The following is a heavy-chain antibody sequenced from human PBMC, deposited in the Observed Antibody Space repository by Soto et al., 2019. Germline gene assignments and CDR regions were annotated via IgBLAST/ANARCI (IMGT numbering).Heavy chain of an antibody. V-gene: IGHV1-18*01. CDR1: GYTFTSYG. CDR2: ISAYNGNT. CDR3: ARDDHVLLWFGDFGGMDV. J-gene: IGHJ6*02. Sequence: QVQLVQSGAEVKKPGASVKVSCKASGYTFTSYGISWVRQAPGQGLEWMGWISAYNGNTNYAQKLQGRVTMTTDTSTSTAYIELRSLRSDDTAVDYCARDDHVLLWFGDFGGMDVWGQGTTVTVSS. D-gene: IGHD3-10*01.